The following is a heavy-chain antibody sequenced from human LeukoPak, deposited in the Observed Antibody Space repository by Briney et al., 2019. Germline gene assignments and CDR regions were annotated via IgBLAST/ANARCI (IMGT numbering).Heavy chain of an antibody. Sequence: PGRSLRLSCAASGFTFRSHGMHWVRQAPGKGLEWVAVIWYDGSNKYYADSVKGRFTISRDNSKNTLHLQMNSLRAEDTAVYYCVRDMKRSYFDYWGQGTLVTVSS. D-gene: IGHD3-16*01. CDR2: IWYDGSNK. J-gene: IGHJ4*02. CDR1: GFTFRSHG. CDR3: VRDMKRSYFDY. V-gene: IGHV3-33*01.